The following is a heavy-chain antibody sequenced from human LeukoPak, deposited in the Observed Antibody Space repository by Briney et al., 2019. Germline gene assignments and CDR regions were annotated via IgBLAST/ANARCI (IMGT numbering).Heavy chain of an antibody. CDR1: GFTFSSYA. CDR2: ISSNGGST. D-gene: IGHD2-2*02. Sequence: GGSLRLSCSASGFTFSSYAMHWVRQAPGKGLEYVSAISSNGGSTYYADSVKGRFTISRDNAKNSLYLQMNSLRAEDTAVYYCARVCAIWGQGTLVTVSS. CDR3: ARVCAI. V-gene: IGHV3-64*04. J-gene: IGHJ4*02.